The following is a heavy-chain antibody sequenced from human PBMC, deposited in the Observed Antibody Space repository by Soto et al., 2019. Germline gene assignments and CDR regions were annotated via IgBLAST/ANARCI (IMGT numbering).Heavy chain of an antibody. CDR3: VRGQLATAAFKY. V-gene: IGHV1-8*01. Sequence: QVQLVQSGAEVKKPGASVKVSCKASGYTFPTSDINWVRQATGQGLEWVGWMNPNSGHTGHAQKFQGRVTMPSNTSISTAYMELSSLRSGDTAVYYCVRGQLATAAFKYWGEGTLVTVSS. CDR1: GYTFPTSD. CDR2: MNPNSGHT. J-gene: IGHJ4*02. D-gene: IGHD6-13*01.